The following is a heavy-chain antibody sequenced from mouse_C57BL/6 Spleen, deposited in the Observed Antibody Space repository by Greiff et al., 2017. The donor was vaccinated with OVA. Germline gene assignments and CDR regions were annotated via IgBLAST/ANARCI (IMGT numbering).Heavy chain of an antibody. CDR3: ARHEDYYGSSYGYFDV. CDR2: FYPGSGSI. Sequence: VQLQQSGAELVKPGASVKLSCKASGYTFTEYTIHWVKQRSGQGLEWIGWFYPGSGSIKYNENFKDKATLTADKSSSTVYMEFSRLTSEDSAVYFCARHEDYYGSSYGYFDVWGTGTTVTVSS. J-gene: IGHJ1*03. D-gene: IGHD1-1*01. CDR1: GYTFTEYT. V-gene: IGHV1-62-2*01.